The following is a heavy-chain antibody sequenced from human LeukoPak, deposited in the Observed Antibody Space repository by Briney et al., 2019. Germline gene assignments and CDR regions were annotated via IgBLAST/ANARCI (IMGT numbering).Heavy chain of an antibody. J-gene: IGHJ4*02. CDR3: AKDLDLYGDYLFFDY. V-gene: IGHV3-23*01. D-gene: IGHD4-17*01. CDR1: GFTFSSYA. Sequence: GGSLRLSCAASGFTFSSYAMSWVRQAPGEGLEWVSAISGSGGSKYYADSGKGRFTITRDNSKNTLYLQMNSLRAEDTAAYYCAKDLDLYGDYLFFDYWGQGTLVTVSS. CDR2: ISGSGGSK.